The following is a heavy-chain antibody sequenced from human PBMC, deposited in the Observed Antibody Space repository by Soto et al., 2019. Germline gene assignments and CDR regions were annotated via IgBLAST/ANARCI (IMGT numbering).Heavy chain of an antibody. CDR2: ISYDGSNK. CDR3: AKGEYYYGSGSPYYGMDV. V-gene: IGHV3-30*18. Sequence: GGSLRLSCAASGFTFSSYGMHWVRQAPGKGLEWVAVISYDGSNKYYADSVKGRFTISRDSSKNPLYLEMNSLRPEDTAVYYCAKGEYYYGSGSPYYGMDVWGQGTTVTVSS. D-gene: IGHD3-10*01. CDR1: GFTFSSYG. J-gene: IGHJ6*02.